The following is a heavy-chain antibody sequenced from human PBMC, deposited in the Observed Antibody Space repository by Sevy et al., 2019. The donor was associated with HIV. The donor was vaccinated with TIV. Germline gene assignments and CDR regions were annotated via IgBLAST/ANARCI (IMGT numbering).Heavy chain of an antibody. CDR3: ARGRGDQRADCLDH. V-gene: IGHV3-21*06. J-gene: IGHJ4*02. D-gene: IGHD2-21*02. CDR1: GFTFNLYS. CDR2: ISGSSSYI. Sequence: GGSLRLSCAASGFTFNLYSMNWVRQAPGKGLEWVSSISGSSSYIFYADSVRGRFTISRDKAKNSLYLQMHSLRADDTAVYYCARGRGDQRADCLDHWGQGTLVTVSS.